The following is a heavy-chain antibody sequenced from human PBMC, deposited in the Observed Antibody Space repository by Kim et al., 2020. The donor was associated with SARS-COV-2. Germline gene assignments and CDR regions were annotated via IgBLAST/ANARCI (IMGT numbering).Heavy chain of an antibody. J-gene: IGHJ4*02. CDR1: GFTFSAHA. Sequence: GGSLRLSCAASGFTFSAHALHWVRQAPGKGLEWVALIAYDGSHISYPDSVKGRFIISRDNTKNTLYLQMNSLRPEDTAVYYCLGEIVSRGFDHWGQGTLVTVSS. D-gene: IGHD3-10*01. V-gene: IGHV3-30-3*01. CDR3: LGEIVSRGFDH. CDR2: IAYDGSHI.